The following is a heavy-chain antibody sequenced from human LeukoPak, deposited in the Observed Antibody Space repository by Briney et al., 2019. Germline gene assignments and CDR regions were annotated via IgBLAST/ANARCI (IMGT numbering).Heavy chain of an antibody. CDR3: AKAGGTDFYYYMDV. D-gene: IGHD2-15*01. J-gene: IGHJ6*03. V-gene: IGHV3-53*01. Sequence: AGGSLRRSCAASGFTVSSNYMSWVRHAPGNGLEWGSVIYSGGSTYYADSVKGRFTISRDNSKNTLYLQMNSLRAEDTAVYYCAKAGGTDFYYYMDVWGKGTTVTVPS. CDR2: IYSGGST. CDR1: GFTVSSNY.